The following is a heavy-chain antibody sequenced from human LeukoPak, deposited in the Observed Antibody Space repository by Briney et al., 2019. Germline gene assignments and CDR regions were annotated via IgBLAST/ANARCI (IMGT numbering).Heavy chain of an antibody. CDR3: AGGGNYYDSSGYYDAFDI. Sequence: SETLSLTCTVSGVSVSNNYWSWIRQAPGKGLEWIGYMYHTGSGNYNPSLKSRVTISVDTSKNQFSLKLSSVTAADTAVYYCAGGGNYYDSSGYYDAFDIWGQGTMVTVSS. CDR1: GVSVSNNY. J-gene: IGHJ3*02. V-gene: IGHV4-59*08. D-gene: IGHD3-22*01. CDR2: MYHTGSG.